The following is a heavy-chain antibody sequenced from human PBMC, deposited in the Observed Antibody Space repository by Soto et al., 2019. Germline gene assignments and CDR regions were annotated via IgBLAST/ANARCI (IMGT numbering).Heavy chain of an antibody. J-gene: IGHJ4*02. D-gene: IGHD1-26*01. Sequence: SETLSLTCTVSGGSVSSNSYSWGWIRQSPGKGLEWIATIYASENTYYNPSLLSRVTISVDTSKNEFSLRLTSVTAADTAVYYCVRLDPGGYSGSYYYFDYWGQGTLVTVSS. CDR3: VRLDPGGYSGSYYYFDY. V-gene: IGHV4-39*01. CDR2: IYASENT. CDR1: GGSVSSNSYS.